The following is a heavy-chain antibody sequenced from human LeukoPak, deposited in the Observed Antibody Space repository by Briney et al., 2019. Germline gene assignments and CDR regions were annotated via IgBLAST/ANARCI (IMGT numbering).Heavy chain of an antibody. D-gene: IGHD3-22*01. Sequence: GGSLRLSCAASGFTFSSYGMHWVRQAPGKGLEWVAFIRYDGSNKYYADSVKGRFTISRDNSKNTLYLQMNSLKAEDTAVYYCAKSQGSLNYYDSSGYYSLDAFDIWGQGTMVTVSS. V-gene: IGHV3-30*02. CDR3: AKSQGSLNYYDSSGYYSLDAFDI. CDR2: IRYDGSNK. CDR1: GFTFSSYG. J-gene: IGHJ3*02.